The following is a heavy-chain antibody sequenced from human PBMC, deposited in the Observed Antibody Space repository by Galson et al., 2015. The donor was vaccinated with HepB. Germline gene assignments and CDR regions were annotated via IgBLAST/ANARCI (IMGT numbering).Heavy chain of an antibody. Sequence: TLSLTCAVYGGSFSGYYWSWIRQPPGKGLEWIGEINHSGSTNYNPSLKSRVTISVDTSKNQFSLKLSSVTAADTAVYYCAYNRGRGDYWGQGTLVTVSS. CDR3: AYNRGRGDY. J-gene: IGHJ4*02. CDR1: GGSFSGYY. D-gene: IGHD2/OR15-2a*01. CDR2: INHSGST. V-gene: IGHV4-34*01.